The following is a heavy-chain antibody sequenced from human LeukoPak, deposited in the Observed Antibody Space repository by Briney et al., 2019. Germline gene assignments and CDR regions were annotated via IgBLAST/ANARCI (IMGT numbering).Heavy chain of an antibody. J-gene: IGHJ5*02. CDR2: ISGSSDRT. D-gene: IGHD1-1*01. CDR3: AKGDNRNDMRSPWFDP. Sequence: GGSLRLSCAASGFTFSSYAMNWVRQAPGEGLEWVSVISGSSDRTYYADSVKGRFTISRDNSKNTLYLQMDSLRAEDTAVYYCAKGDNRNDMRSPWFDPWGQGTLVTVSS. V-gene: IGHV3-23*01. CDR1: GFTFSSYA.